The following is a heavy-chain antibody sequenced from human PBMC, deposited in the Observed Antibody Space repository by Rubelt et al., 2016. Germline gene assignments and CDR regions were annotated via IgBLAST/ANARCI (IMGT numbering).Heavy chain of an antibody. D-gene: IGHD1-1*01. V-gene: IGHV4-59*08. Sequence: QVQLQESGPGLLKPSETLSLTCTVSGGSISTYYWSWIRQPPGKGLEWIGNIYYSGSTKYNPSLKSRVTISVDTSNHQFSRKLGSVTAAETAVYYCARVTYTGNYGRGWFDPWGQGTLVTVSS. CDR1: GGSISTYY. CDR2: IYYSGST. J-gene: IGHJ5*02. CDR3: ARVTYTGNYGRGWFDP.